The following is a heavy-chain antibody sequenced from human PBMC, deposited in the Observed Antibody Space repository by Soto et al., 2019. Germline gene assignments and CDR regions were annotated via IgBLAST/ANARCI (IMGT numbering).Heavy chain of an antibody. V-gene: IGHV3-11*01. CDR1: GFAFIDYY. D-gene: IGHD3-3*02. Sequence: WGSLRLSCAASGFAFIDYYIIFSRQAPGKGLECISYISTSGRTIYYADSVKGRFTISRDNAKNSLYLQMNSLRAEDTAVYYCASVHFWSMDVWGQGTTVTVSS. J-gene: IGHJ6*02. CDR2: ISTSGRTI. CDR3: ASVHFWSMDV.